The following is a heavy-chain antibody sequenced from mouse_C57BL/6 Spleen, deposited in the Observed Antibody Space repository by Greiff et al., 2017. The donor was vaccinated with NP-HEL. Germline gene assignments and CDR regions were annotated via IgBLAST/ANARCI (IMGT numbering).Heavy chain of an antibody. CDR2: INPSSGYT. CDR1: GYTFTSYT. CDR3: ARNAHFDY. V-gene: IGHV1-4*01. J-gene: IGHJ2*01. Sequence: LVESGAELARPGASVKMSCKASGYTFTSYTMHWVKQRPGQGLEWIGYINPSSGYTKYNQKFKDKATLTADKSSSTAYMQLSSLTSEDSAVYYCARNAHFDYWGQGTTLTVSS.